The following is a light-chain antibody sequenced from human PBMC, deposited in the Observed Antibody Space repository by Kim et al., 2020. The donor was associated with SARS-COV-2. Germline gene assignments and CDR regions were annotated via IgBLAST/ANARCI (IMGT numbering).Light chain of an antibody. CDR1: QGVSSSY. CDR2: GTS. V-gene: IGKV3-20*01. CDR3: QQYDTSPWT. Sequence: SPGESATPSCRASQGVSSSYLGWYQQKPGQAPRLLIYGTSSRATGIPDRFSGSGSGTDFTLTISRLEPEDFAVFYCQQYDTSPWTFGQGTKVDIK. J-gene: IGKJ1*01.